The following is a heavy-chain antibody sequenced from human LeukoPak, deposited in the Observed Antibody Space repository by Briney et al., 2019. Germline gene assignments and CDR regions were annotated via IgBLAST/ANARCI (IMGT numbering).Heavy chain of an antibody. V-gene: IGHV3-53*01. CDR3: ARDYGGNSYCDY. D-gene: IGHD4-23*01. CDR1: GFTFSSNY. J-gene: IGHJ4*02. CDR2: IYSSGST. Sequence: GGSLRLSCAASGFTFSSNYMSWVRQAPGKGLEWVSVIYSSGSTYYADSVKGRFTISRDNSKNTLYLQMNSLRAEDTAVYYCARDYGGNSYCDYWGQGTLVTVSS.